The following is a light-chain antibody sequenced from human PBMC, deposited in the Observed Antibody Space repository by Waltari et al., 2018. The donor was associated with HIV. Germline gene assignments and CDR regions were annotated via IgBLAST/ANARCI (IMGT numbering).Light chain of an antibody. CDR2: EVN. Sequence: QSALTQPASVSGSPGQSITVSCTGTSSDISSYNYVSWSQQTPGTAPKLVIYEVNNRPSGISNRFSGSKSGTTASLTISGLQTEDEAHYYCSSFTTSNTLLFGGGTKVTVL. V-gene: IGLV2-14*01. J-gene: IGLJ2*01. CDR3: SSFTTSNTLL. CDR1: SSDISSYNY.